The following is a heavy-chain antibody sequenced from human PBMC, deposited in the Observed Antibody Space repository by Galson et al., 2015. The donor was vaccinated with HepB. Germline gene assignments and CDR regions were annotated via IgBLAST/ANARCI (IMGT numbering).Heavy chain of an antibody. CDR1: GYTLTELS. Sequence: SVKVSCKVSGYTLTELSMHWVRQAPGKGLEWMGGFDPEDGETIYAQKFQGRVTMTEGTSTDTAYMELSSLRSEDTAVDYCATAHTVPAHYYYYGMDVWGQGTTVTVSS. CDR2: FDPEDGET. CDR3: ATAHTVPAHYYYYGMDV. J-gene: IGHJ6*02. V-gene: IGHV1-24*01.